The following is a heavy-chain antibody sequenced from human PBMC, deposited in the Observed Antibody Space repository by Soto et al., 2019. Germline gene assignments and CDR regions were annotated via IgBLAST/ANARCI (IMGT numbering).Heavy chain of an antibody. CDR3: ARPGRDWGSLEY. D-gene: IGHD7-27*01. J-gene: IGHJ4*02. Sequence: QVQLQESGPGLVKPSETLSLTCTVSGDSISSYYWTWIRQPPGKGLEWIAFIYYGGSTNYNPSLKRRVTLSVDTSKNQFSLNLNSVTAADTAVYYCARPGRDWGSLEYWGQGTRVTVSS. CDR2: IYYGGST. V-gene: IGHV4-59*08. CDR1: GDSISSYY.